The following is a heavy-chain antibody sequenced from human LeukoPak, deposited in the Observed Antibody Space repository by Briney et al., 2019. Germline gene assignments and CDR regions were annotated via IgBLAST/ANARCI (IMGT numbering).Heavy chain of an antibody. CDR1: GGSISSGGYY. D-gene: IGHD3-10*01. CDR2: IDHSGST. Sequence: PSETLSLTCTVSGGSISSGGYYWGWIRQPPRKGLEWIGEIDHSGSTNYNPSLQSRVTISVDTSKNQFSLKVSSVSAADTAVYYCARGNRPYGEHEAFDIWGHGTTVTVSP. CDR3: ARGNRPYGEHEAFDI. V-gene: IGHV4-39*07. J-gene: IGHJ3*02.